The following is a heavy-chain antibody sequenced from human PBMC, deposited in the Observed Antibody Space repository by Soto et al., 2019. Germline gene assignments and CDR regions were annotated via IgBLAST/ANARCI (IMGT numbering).Heavy chain of an antibody. V-gene: IGHV3-23*01. CDR1: GFTFSSYA. Sequence: GGSLRLSCAASGFTFSSYAMSWVRQAPGKGLEWVSSISGSGGSTDHADSVRGRFIISRDNSKNRLYLQMNSLRAEDTAVYYCASDLVGASDSYGLDVWGQGTPVTVSS. J-gene: IGHJ6*02. CDR2: ISGSGGST. D-gene: IGHD1-26*01. CDR3: ASDLVGASDSYGLDV.